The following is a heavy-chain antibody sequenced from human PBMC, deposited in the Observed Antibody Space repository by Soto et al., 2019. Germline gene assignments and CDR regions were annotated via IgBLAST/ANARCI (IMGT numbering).Heavy chain of an antibody. D-gene: IGHD5-12*01. J-gene: IGHJ6*02. CDR1: GYTFTSYY. CDR2: INPSGGST. V-gene: IGHV1-46*01. CDR3: ARESVDIVATTRVSGGMDV. Sequence: QVQLVQSGAEVKKPGASVKVSCKASGYTFTSYYMHWVRQAPGQGLEWMGIINPSGGSTSYAQKFQGRVTMTRDTSTSTVYMELSSLRSEDTAVYCCARESVDIVATTRVSGGMDVWGQGTTVTVSS.